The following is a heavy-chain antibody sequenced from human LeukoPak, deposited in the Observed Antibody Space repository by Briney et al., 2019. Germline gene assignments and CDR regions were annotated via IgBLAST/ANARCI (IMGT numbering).Heavy chain of an antibody. V-gene: IGHV3-7*01. CDR3: ARGVPYDSWSGPHYSDY. CDR1: GFTFNSYA. CDR2: IKQDGSQE. J-gene: IGHJ4*02. D-gene: IGHD3-3*01. Sequence: GGSLRLSCVASGFTFNSYAMSWVRQAPGKGLEWVAHIKQDGSQEYYVDSVKGRFTISRDSAKNSLYLQMNSLRAEDTAVYYCARGVPYDSWSGPHYSDYWGQGTLVTVSS.